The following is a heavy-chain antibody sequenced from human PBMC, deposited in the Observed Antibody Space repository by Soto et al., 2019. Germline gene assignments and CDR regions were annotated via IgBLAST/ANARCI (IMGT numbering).Heavy chain of an antibody. V-gene: IGHV4-59*01. D-gene: IGHD6-19*01. CDR2: IHYTGYT. Sequence: SETLSLTXTISGGSINNYFWSWIRQPPGKGLEWIGYIHYTGYTNSNPSLKSRVTISVDTSNNQFSLKLTSVGAADTAVYYCARGGDTSDATGVFDYWGLGTLVTVS. CDR1: GGSINNYF. CDR3: ARGGDTSDATGVFDY. J-gene: IGHJ4*02.